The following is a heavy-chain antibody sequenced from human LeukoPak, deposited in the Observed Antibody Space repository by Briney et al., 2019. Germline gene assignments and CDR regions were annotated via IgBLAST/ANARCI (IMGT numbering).Heavy chain of an antibody. Sequence: PGGSLRLSCAASGFTVSSNYMSWVRQAPGKGLEWVSVIYTAGSTYHADSVKGRFTLSRDNSKNTLYLQVNSLRADDTAVYYCARGNYYFDLWGQGTLVTVSS. CDR2: IYTAGST. V-gene: IGHV3-53*01. CDR1: GFTVSSNY. J-gene: IGHJ4*02. CDR3: ARGNYYFDL.